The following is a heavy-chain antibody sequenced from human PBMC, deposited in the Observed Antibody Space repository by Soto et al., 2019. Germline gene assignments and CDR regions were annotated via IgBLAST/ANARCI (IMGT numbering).Heavy chain of an antibody. V-gene: IGHV1-69*12. CDR3: ARGNHRGLQLWYFDL. CDR2: IIPIFGTV. J-gene: IGHJ2*01. D-gene: IGHD5-12*01. Sequence: QVQLVQSGAEVKKPGSSVKVSCKASGGTFSNYPISWVRQAPGQGLEWMGGIIPIFGTVNYAQKFQGRVTITADESTSTAYMELGSLRSEDTAVYYCARGNHRGLQLWYFDLWGRGTLVTVSS. CDR1: GGTFSNYP.